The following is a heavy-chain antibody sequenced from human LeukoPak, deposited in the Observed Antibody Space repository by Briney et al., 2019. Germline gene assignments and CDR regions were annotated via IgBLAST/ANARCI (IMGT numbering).Heavy chain of an antibody. CDR1: GFTFSSYW. J-gene: IGHJ6*03. D-gene: IGHD4-11*01. CDR2: IKQDGSEK. V-gene: IGHV3-7*01. Sequence: GGSLRLSCAASGFTFSSYWMSWVRQAPGKGLEWVANIKQDGSEKYYVDSVKGRFTISRDNAKNSLYLQMNSLRAEDTAVYYCAGGSDSNYEYYYYYYYMDVWGKGTTVTVSS. CDR3: AGGSDSNYEYYYYYYYMDV.